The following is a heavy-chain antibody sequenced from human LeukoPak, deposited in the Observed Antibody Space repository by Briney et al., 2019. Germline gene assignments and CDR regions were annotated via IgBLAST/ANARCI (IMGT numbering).Heavy chain of an antibody. CDR3: VRDSSMITFGGVIDSYFDY. D-gene: IGHD3-16*02. J-gene: IGHJ4*02. Sequence: SETLSLTCTVSGGSISSSNYYWSWIRQPPGKGLEWIGYIYYSGSTNYNPSLKSRVTISVDTSKNQFSLKLSSVTAADTAVYYCVRDSSMITFGGVIDSYFDYWGQGTLVTVSS. CDR2: IYYSGST. CDR1: GGSISSSNYY. V-gene: IGHV4-61*01.